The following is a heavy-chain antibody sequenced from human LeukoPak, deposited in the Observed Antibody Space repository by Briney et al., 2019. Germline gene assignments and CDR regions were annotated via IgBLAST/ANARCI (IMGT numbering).Heavy chain of an antibody. J-gene: IGHJ5*02. V-gene: IGHV3-30*03. Sequence: PGGSLRLSCAASRFTFSSYGMHWVRQAPGKGLEWVAAISYDESNKFYGDSVKGRFTISRDTSKNTLYLQMNSPRPEDTAVYYCATDYIAPNQGGVLYNWFDPWGQGTLVTVSS. D-gene: IGHD6-13*01. CDR3: ATDYIAPNQGGVLYNWFDP. CDR2: ISYDESNK. CDR1: RFTFSSYG.